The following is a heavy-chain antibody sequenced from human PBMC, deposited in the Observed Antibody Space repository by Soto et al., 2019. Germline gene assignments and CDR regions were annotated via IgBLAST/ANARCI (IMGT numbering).Heavy chain of an antibody. D-gene: IGHD3-10*01. V-gene: IGHV4-61*01. CDR1: GGSVSSGSYY. Sequence: SETLSLTCTVSGGSVSSGSYYWSWIRQPPGKGLEWIGYIYYSGSTNYNPSLKSRVTISVDTSKNQFSLKMSSVTAADTAVYYCARAVASGSETFFDYWGQGTLVTVSS. CDR3: ARAVASGSETFFDY. J-gene: IGHJ4*02. CDR2: IYYSGST.